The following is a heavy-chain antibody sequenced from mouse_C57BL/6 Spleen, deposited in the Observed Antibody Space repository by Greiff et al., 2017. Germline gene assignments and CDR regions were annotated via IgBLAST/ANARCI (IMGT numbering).Heavy chain of an antibody. CDR2: ISNGGGST. J-gene: IGHJ4*01. CDR3: ARLMDY. CDR1: GFTFSDYY. V-gene: IGHV5-12*01. Sequence: EVNVVESGGGLVQPGGSLKLSCAASGFTFSDYYMYWVRQTPEKRLEWVAYISNGGGSTYYPDTVKGRFTISRDNAKNTLYLQMSRLQSEDTAMYYCARLMDYWGQGTSVTVSS.